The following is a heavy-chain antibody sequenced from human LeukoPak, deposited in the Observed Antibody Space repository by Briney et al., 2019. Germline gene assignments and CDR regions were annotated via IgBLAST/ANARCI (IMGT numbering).Heavy chain of an antibody. D-gene: IGHD3-10*01. CDR3: ARSGPRGSYYSVAAPLLFDI. Sequence: SETLSLTCTVSGGSISSYYWSWIRQPAGKGLEWIGRIYTSGSTNYNPSLKSRVTMSVDTSKNQFSLKLSSVTAADTAVYYCARSGPRGSYYSVAAPLLFDIWGQGTMVTVSS. J-gene: IGHJ3*02. CDR2: IYTSGST. CDR1: GGSISSYY. V-gene: IGHV4-4*07.